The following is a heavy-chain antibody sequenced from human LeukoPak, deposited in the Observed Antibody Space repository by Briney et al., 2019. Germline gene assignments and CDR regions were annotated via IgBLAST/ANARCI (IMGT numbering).Heavy chain of an antibody. D-gene: IGHD3-22*01. Sequence: SETLSLTCTVSGGSISSGSYYWSWIRQPAGKGLEWIGRIYTSGSTNYNPSLKSRVTISVDTSKNQFSLKLSSVTAADTAVYYCARVNYYDSSGYSTPHLDIWGQGTMVTVSS. J-gene: IGHJ3*02. CDR1: GGSISSGSYY. CDR3: ARVNYYDSSGYSTPHLDI. V-gene: IGHV4-61*02. CDR2: IYTSGST.